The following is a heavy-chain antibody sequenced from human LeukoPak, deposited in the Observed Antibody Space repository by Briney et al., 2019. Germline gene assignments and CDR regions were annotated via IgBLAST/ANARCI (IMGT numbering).Heavy chain of an antibody. Sequence: SVKVSCKASGGTFSSYAISRVRQTPGQGLEWMGRIIPIFGIANYAQKFQGRVTITADKSTSTAYMELSSLRSEDTAVYYCARDMNVRGYSYGPFDYWGQGTLVTVSS. CDR3: ARDMNVRGYSYGPFDY. V-gene: IGHV1-69*04. J-gene: IGHJ4*02. CDR1: GGTFSSYA. CDR2: IIPIFGIA. D-gene: IGHD5-18*01.